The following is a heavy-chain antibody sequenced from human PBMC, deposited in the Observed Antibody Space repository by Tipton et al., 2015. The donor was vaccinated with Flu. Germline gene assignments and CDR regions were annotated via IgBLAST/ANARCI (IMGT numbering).Heavy chain of an antibody. J-gene: IGHJ3*02. V-gene: IGHV3-11*01. CDR3: ARDSDYGDYENAFDI. Sequence: QLVRSGGGLVKPGGSLRLSCAASGFTFSHYYMSWIRQAPGKGLEWVSYISSSGSRIYYADSVKGRFTISRDNAKNSLYLQMNSLRAEDTAVYYCARDSDYGDYENAFDIWGQGTMVTISS. CDR2: ISSSGSRI. D-gene: IGHD4-17*01. CDR1: GFTFSHYY.